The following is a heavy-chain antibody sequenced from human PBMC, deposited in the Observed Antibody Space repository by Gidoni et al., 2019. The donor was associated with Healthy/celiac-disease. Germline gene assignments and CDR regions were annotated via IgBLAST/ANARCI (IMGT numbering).Heavy chain of an antibody. D-gene: IGHD5-18*01. CDR2: ISYDGSNK. CDR3: ARNSYGLGYYFDY. V-gene: IGHV3-30-3*01. J-gene: IGHJ4*02. CDR1: GFTSSSYS. Sequence: QVQLVESVGGVVQPGRSLSLSCAAPGFTSSSYSMHWVRQAPGKGLEWGAVISYDGSNKCYADSVKGRFTISRDNSKNTLYLQMNSLRAEDTAVYYCARNSYGLGYYFDYWGQGTLVTVSS.